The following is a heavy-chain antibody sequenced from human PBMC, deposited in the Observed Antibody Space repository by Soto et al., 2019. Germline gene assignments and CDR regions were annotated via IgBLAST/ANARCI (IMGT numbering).Heavy chain of an antibody. CDR1: GGTFSSYA. V-gene: IGHV1-69*13. CDR2: IIPIFGTA. CDR3: ARVSMGDFWSGYPKRDYYYGMDV. D-gene: IGHD3-3*01. Sequence: ASVKVSCKASGGTFSSYAISWVRQAPGQGLEWMGGIIPIFGTANYAQKFQGRVTITADESTSTAYMELSSLRSEDTAVYYCARVSMGDFWSGYPKRDYYYGMDVWGQGTTVTVSS. J-gene: IGHJ6*02.